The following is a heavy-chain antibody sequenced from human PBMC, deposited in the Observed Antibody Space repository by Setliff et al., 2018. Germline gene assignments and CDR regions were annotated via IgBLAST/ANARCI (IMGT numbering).Heavy chain of an antibody. V-gene: IGHV1-18*01. CDR2: ISAYNGNT. CDR1: GYSFSDYG. Sequence: ASVKVSCKASGYSFSDYGISWVRQAPGQGLEWMGWISAYNGNTKYAQKLQGRVTMATDTSTSTAYMELRSLRSDDTAVYYCARDLDYQYYYETSGRDAFDIWGLGTMVTVSS. J-gene: IGHJ3*02. D-gene: IGHD3-22*01. CDR3: ARDLDYQYYYETSGRDAFDI.